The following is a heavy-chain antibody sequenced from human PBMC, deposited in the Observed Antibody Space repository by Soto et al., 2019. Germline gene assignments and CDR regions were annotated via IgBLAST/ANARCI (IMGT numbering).Heavy chain of an antibody. CDR2: IIPIFGTA. CDR1: GGTFSSYA. CDR3: ASYCSGGSGDFRLQYAYDN. D-gene: IGHD2-15*01. V-gene: IGHV1-69*13. J-gene: IGHJ3*02. Sequence: SVKVSCKASGGTFSSYAISWVRQAPGQGLEWMGGIIPIFGTANYAQKLQGRVTITADESTSTAYMELSSLRSEDTAAYYCASYCSGGSGDFRLQYAYDNWGQWTMVTVTS.